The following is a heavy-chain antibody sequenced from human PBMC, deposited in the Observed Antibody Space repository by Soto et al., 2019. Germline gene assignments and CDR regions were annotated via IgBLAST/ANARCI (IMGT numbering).Heavy chain of an antibody. CDR3: GKVISTGFPRGYLDY. Sequence: EVQLLESGGGLVQPGGSLRLSCAASGFTFSNNAMSWVRQAPGKGLEWVSLIGDSGGMPYYPESVKGRFTISRDTSRNTLYLQMNSRRVEDTAVYYCGKVISTGFPRGYLDYWGQGTLVAVSS. J-gene: IGHJ4*02. CDR1: GFTFSNNA. V-gene: IGHV3-23*01. CDR2: IGDSGGMP. D-gene: IGHD3-10*01.